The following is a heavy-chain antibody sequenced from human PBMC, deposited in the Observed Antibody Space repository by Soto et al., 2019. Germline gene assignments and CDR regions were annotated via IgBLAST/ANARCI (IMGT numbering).Heavy chain of an antibody. D-gene: IGHD6-6*01. CDR3: AKDLNRGPRQLVLSWFDY. J-gene: IGHJ4*02. CDR2: ISGSGGST. Sequence: GGSLRLSCAASGFTFSSYAMSWVRQAPGKGLEWVSAISGSGGSTYYADSVKGRFTISRDNSKNTLYLQMNSLRAEDTAVYYCAKDLNRGPRQLVLSWFDYWGQGTLVTVSS. CDR1: GFTFSSYA. V-gene: IGHV3-23*01.